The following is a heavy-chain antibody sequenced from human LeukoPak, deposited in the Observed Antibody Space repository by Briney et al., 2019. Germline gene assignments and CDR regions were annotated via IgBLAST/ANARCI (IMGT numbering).Heavy chain of an antibody. CDR1: GFTFSSYG. J-gene: IGHJ4*02. V-gene: IGHV3-30*03. CDR2: ISYDGSNK. Sequence: PGRTLRLSCAASGFTFSSYGMHWVRQAPGKGLEWVAVISYDGSNKYYADSVKGRFTISRDNAKNSLYLQMNSLRAEDTALYYCARGLSRDYYERSVQAEFDYWGQGTLVSVSS. CDR3: ARGLSRDYYERSVQAEFDY. D-gene: IGHD3-22*01.